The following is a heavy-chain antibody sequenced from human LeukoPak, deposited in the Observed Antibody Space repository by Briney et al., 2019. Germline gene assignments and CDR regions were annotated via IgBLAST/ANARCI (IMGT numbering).Heavy chain of an antibody. CDR2: IYYSGST. Sequence: SETLSLTCTVSGYSISSGYYWGWIRQPPGKGLEWIGSIYYSGSTYYNPSLKSRVTISVDTSKSQFSLKLSSVTAADTAVYYCARGGGVNFQHWGQGTLVTVSS. J-gene: IGHJ1*01. CDR3: ARGGGVNFQH. D-gene: IGHD3-16*01. V-gene: IGHV4-38-2*02. CDR1: GYSISSGYY.